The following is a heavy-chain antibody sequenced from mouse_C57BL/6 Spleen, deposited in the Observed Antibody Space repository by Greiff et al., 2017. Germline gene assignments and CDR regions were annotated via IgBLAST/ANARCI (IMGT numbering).Heavy chain of an antibody. CDR1: GFTFSSYT. V-gene: IGHV5-9*04. Sequence: EVKLMESGGGLVKPGGSLKLSCAASGFTFSSYTMSWVRQTPEKRLEWVATISGGGGNTDYPDSVKGRFTISRDNAKNTLYLQLSSLRSEDTAMYYCARHPLLRSPWDYWGNGTTLTVSS. CDR3: ARHPLLRSPWDY. J-gene: IGHJ2*01. CDR2: ISGGGGNT. D-gene: IGHD1-1*01.